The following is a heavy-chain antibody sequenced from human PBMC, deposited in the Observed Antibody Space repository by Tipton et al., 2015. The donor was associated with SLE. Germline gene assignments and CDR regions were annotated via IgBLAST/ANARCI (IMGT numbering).Heavy chain of an antibody. J-gene: IGHJ4*02. CDR1: GYTFTSYG. V-gene: IGHV1-18*01. Sequence: QVQLVQSGAEVKKPGASVKVSCKASGYTFTSYGISWVRQAPGQGLEWMGWISAYNGNTNYVQKLQGRVTMTTDTSTSTAYMELRSLRSDDTAVYYCARASYCSGGSCYPHYFDYWGQGTLVTVSS. CDR3: ARASYCSGGSCYPHYFDY. CDR2: ISAYNGNT. D-gene: IGHD2-15*01.